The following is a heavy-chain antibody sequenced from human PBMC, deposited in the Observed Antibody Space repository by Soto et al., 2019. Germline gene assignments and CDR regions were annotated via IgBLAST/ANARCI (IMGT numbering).Heavy chain of an antibody. CDR2: ISTSESIK. Sequence: EVQLVESGGGLVQPGGSLRLSCEVSGFTFSGYEMNWVRXXXGXXXXXVSYISTSESIKYYADSVKGRFTISRDNAKNSLXXXXXXXXXXXXXXXXXXXXXXXXXXXXXXXXXYGLDVWGQGTTVIVSS. CDR1: GFTFSGYE. V-gene: IGHV3-48*03. CDR3: XXXXXXXXXXXXXXXXYGLDV. J-gene: IGHJ6*02.